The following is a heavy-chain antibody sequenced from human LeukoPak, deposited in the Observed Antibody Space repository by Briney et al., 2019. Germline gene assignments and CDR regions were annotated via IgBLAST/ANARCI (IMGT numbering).Heavy chain of an antibody. CDR3: ARDLGFGEFLGYFDY. CDR1: GGSISSGDYY. CDR2: IYYSGST. D-gene: IGHD3-10*01. J-gene: IGHJ4*02. V-gene: IGHV4-30-4*01. Sequence: PSETLSLTCTVSGGSISSGDYYWSWIRQPPGKGLEWIGYIYYSGSTYYNPSLKSRVTISVDTSKNQFSLKLSSVTAADTAVYYCARDLGFGEFLGYFDYWGQGTLVTVSS.